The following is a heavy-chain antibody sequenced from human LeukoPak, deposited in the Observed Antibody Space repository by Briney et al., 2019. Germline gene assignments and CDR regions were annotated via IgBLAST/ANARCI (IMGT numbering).Heavy chain of an antibody. CDR3: AKAEDYYDSSGYHYFDY. Sequence: GGSLRLSCAASGFTFSSYSMHWVRQAPGKGLEWVSSISGSSSYIYYADSVKGRFTISRDNAKNSLYLRMNSLRAEDTAVYYCAKAEDYYDSSGYHYFDYWGQGTLVTVSS. CDR1: GFTFSSYS. J-gene: IGHJ4*02. V-gene: IGHV3-21*04. D-gene: IGHD3-22*01. CDR2: ISGSSSYI.